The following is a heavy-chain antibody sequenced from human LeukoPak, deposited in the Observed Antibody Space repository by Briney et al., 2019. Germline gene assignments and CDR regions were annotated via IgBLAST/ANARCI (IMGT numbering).Heavy chain of an antibody. CDR2: IYYSGST. CDR1: GGSISSSSYY. D-gene: IGHD3-9*01. J-gene: IGHJ3*02. Sequence: SETLSPTCTVSGGSISSSSYYWGWIRQPPGKGLEWIGSIYYSGSTYYNPSLKSRVTISVDTSKNQFSLKLSSVTAADTAVYYCARAARLTHAFDIWGQGTMVTVSS. CDR3: ARAARLTHAFDI. V-gene: IGHV4-39*07.